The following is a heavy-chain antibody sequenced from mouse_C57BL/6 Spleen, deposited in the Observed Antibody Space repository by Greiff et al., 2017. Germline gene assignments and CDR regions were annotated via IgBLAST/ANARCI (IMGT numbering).Heavy chain of an antibody. Sequence: VQLQQSGPELVKPGASVKISCKASGYTFTDYYMNWVKQSHGKSLEWIGDINPNNGGTSYNQKFKGKATLTVDKSSSTAYMELRSLTSEDSAVYYCATGSNRYYFDYWGQGTTLTVSS. CDR2: INPNNGGT. D-gene: IGHD2-5*01. CDR1: GYTFTDYY. CDR3: ATGSNRYYFDY. V-gene: IGHV1-26*01. J-gene: IGHJ2*01.